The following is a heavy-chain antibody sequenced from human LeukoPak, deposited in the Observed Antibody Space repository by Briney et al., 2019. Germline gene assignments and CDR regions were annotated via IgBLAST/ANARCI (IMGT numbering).Heavy chain of an antibody. CDR1: GGSISSYY. Sequence: SETLSLTCTVSGGSISSYYWSWIRQPPGKGLEWIGYIYYSGSTNYNPSLKRRVTISVDTSKNQFSLKLSSVTAADTAVYYCAAANGYNLFDYWGQGTLVTVSS. D-gene: IGHD5-24*01. J-gene: IGHJ4*02. CDR3: AAANGYNLFDY. CDR2: IYYSGST. V-gene: IGHV4-59*01.